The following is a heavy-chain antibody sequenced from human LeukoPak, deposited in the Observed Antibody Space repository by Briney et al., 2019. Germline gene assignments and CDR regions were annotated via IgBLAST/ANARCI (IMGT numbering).Heavy chain of an antibody. CDR3: AKKRVDDRPPLH. CDR2: ITGSGGSI. J-gene: IGHJ4*02. Sequence: GGSLRLSCVASGFTFSNYAMSWVRQAPGKGLEWVSGITGSGGSIYYADSVKGRFTISRDNSKSTLYLQMNSLRDDDTAVYYCAKKRVDDRPPLHWGQGTLVTVSS. V-gene: IGHV3-23*01. D-gene: IGHD6-25*01. CDR1: GFTFSNYA.